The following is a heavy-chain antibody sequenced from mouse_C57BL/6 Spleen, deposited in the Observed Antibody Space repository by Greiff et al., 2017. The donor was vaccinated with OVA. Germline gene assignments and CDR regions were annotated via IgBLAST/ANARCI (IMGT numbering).Heavy chain of an antibody. Sequence: EVKVVESGEGLVKPGGSLKLSCAASGFTFSSYAMSWVRQTPEKRLEWVAYISSGGDYIYYADTVKGRFTISRDNARNTLYLQMSSLKSEDTAMYYCTRDDYDYNYAMDYWGQGTSVTVSS. CDR1: GFTFSSYA. CDR3: TRDDYDYNYAMDY. D-gene: IGHD2-4*01. CDR2: ISSGGDYI. J-gene: IGHJ4*01. V-gene: IGHV5-9-1*02.